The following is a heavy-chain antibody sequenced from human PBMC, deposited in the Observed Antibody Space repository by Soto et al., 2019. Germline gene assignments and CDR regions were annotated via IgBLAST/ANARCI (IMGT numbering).Heavy chain of an antibody. D-gene: IGHD6-13*01. CDR1: GGSFSGYY. V-gene: IGHV4-34*01. Sequence: KTSETLSLTCAVYGGSFSGYYWSWIRQPPGKGLEWIGEINHSGSTNYNPSLKSRVTISVDTSKNQFSLKLSSVTAADTAVYYCARGRAGAAAGTGAWFDPWGQGTLVTVSS. CDR3: ARGRAGAAAGTGAWFDP. CDR2: INHSGST. J-gene: IGHJ5*02.